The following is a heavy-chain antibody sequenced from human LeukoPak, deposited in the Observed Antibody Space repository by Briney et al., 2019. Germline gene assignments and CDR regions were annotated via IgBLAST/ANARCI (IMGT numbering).Heavy chain of an antibody. V-gene: IGHV3-30*18. J-gene: IGHJ4*02. CDR1: GFTFSSYG. CDR3: AKDQWLFY. D-gene: IGHD6-19*01. Sequence: GGSLRLSCAASGFTFSSYGMHWVRQAPGKGLEWVAVISYDGSNKYYADSVKGRFTISRDNSKNTLYLQMNSLRAEDTAVYYCAKDQWLFYWGQGTLVTASS. CDR2: ISYDGSNK.